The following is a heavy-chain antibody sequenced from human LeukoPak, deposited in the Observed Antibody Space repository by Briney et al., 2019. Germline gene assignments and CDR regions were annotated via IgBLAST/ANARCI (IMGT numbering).Heavy chain of an antibody. CDR3: ARGPRRFGY. V-gene: IGHV4-34*01. J-gene: IGHJ4*02. Sequence: SETLSLTCAVYGVSFSGYYWSWIRQPPGKGLEWIGEINHSGSTNYNPSLKSRVTISVDTSKNQFSLKLSSVTAADTAVYYCARGPRRFGYWGQGTLVTVSS. CDR1: GVSFSGYY. CDR2: INHSGST.